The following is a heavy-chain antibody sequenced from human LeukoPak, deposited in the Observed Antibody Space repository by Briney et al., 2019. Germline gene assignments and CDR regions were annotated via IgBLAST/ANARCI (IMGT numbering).Heavy chain of an antibody. J-gene: IGHJ4*02. CDR1: GFTFSSYW. CDR2: INNDGSGT. V-gene: IGHV3-74*01. Sequence: PGGSLRLSCAASGFTFSSYWMHWVRQAPGKGPVWVSRINNDGSGTTYADSVKGRFTISRDDAKNTLYLQMNSLRAEDTAVYYCANSAPYSSGWYTVDFDYWGQGTLVTVSS. D-gene: IGHD6-19*01. CDR3: ANSAPYSSGWYTVDFDY.